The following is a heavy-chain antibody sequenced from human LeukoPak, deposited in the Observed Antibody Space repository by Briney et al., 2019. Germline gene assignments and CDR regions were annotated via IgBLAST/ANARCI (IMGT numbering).Heavy chain of an antibody. CDR1: GYTFSNFG. CDR2: ISGNNDNP. Sequence: ASVRVSCKASGYTFSNFGINWVRQAPGQGIEWMGWISGNNDNPNYGQKFQGRFTVTTDSSTNTAYMELRNLRFDDTAVYYCARDGTSTDDYWGQGTLVTVSS. CDR3: ARDGTSTDDY. V-gene: IGHV1-18*01. D-gene: IGHD2-2*01. J-gene: IGHJ4*02.